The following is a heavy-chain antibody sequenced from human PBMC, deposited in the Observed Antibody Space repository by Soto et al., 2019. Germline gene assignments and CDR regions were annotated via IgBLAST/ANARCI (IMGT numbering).Heavy chain of an antibody. CDR1: GFTFSNYV. D-gene: IGHD1-26*01. V-gene: IGHV3-23*01. J-gene: IGHJ3*02. CDR2: ISGSGGTT. CDR3: ANDRMSIVGATSHAFDI. Sequence: EVQLLESGGGLVQPGGSLRLSCAASGFTFSNYVMSWVRQAPGEGLEWVSAISGSGGTTYYADSVKGRFTIARDNSKNTLYLQMSSLRAEDTAVYYWANDRMSIVGATSHAFDIWGQGTMVTVSS.